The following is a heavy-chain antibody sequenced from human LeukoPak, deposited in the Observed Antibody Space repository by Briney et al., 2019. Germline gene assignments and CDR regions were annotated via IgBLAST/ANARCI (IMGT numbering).Heavy chain of an antibody. CDR1: GFTFSSYA. Sequence: GGSLRLSCAASGFTFSSYAMSWVRQAPGKGLEWVSAISGSGGSTYYADSVKGRFTISRDNSKNTLYLQMSSLRAEDTAVYYCAKDYNWNAAGYYFDYWGQGTLVTVSS. V-gene: IGHV3-23*01. J-gene: IGHJ4*02. CDR2: ISGSGGST. CDR3: AKDYNWNAAGYYFDY. D-gene: IGHD1-20*01.